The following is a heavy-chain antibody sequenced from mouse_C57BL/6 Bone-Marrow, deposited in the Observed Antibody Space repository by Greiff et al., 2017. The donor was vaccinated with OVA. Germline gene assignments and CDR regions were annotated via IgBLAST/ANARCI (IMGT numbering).Heavy chain of an antibody. V-gene: IGHV1-82*01. CDR1: GYAFSSSW. CDR3: ASHYYGSSFHWYFDV. CDR2: IYPGDGDT. D-gene: IGHD1-1*01. J-gene: IGHJ1*03. Sequence: QVQLQQSGPELVKPGASVKISCKASGYAFSSSWMNWVKQRPGKGLEWIGRIYPGDGDTNYNGKFKGKATLTADKSSSTAYMQLSSLTSEDSAVYYCASHYYGSSFHWYFDVWGTGTTVTVSS.